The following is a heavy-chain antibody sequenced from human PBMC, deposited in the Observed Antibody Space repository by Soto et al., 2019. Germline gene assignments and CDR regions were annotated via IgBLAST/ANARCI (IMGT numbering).Heavy chain of an antibody. D-gene: IGHD2-15*01. J-gene: IGHJ5*02. CDR3: ARDLRRYCSGGSCYSGFDP. CDR1: GFTFSSYA. Sequence: QVQLVESGGGVVQPGRSLRLSCAASGFTFSSYAMHWVRQAPGKGLEWVAVISYDGSNKYYADSVKGRFTISRDNSKNTLYLQMNSLRVEDTAVYYCARDLRRYCSGGSCYSGFDPWGQGTLVTVSS. V-gene: IGHV3-30-3*01. CDR2: ISYDGSNK.